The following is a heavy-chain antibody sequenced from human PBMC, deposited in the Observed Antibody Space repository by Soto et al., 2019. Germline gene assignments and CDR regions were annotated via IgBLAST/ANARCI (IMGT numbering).Heavy chain of an antibody. V-gene: IGHV1-2*02. Sequence: SSVKFSCKASGYTFTGYYMHWVRQAPGQRLEWMGWINPNSGGTNYAQKFQGRVTMTRDTSISTAYMELSRLRSDDTAVYYCARDGKYYDFWSGYYYYGMDVWGQGTTVTVSS. CDR1: GYTFTGYY. CDR2: INPNSGGT. J-gene: IGHJ6*02. CDR3: ARDGKYYDFWSGYYYYGMDV. D-gene: IGHD3-3*01.